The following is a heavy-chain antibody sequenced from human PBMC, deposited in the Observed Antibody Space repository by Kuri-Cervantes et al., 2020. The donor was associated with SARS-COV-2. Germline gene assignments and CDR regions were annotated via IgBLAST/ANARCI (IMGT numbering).Heavy chain of an antibody. J-gene: IGHJ6*02. CDR3: ARDRGDPRSYYYYGMDV. CDR2: IRYDGSNK. Sequence: GESLKISCAASVFTFSSYGMHWVRQAPGKGLEWVAFIRYDGSNKYYADSVKGRFTISRDNAKNSLYLQMNSLRAEDTAVYYCARDRGDPRSYYYYGMDVWGQGTTVTVSS. V-gene: IGHV3-30*02. D-gene: IGHD4-17*01. CDR1: VFTFSSYG.